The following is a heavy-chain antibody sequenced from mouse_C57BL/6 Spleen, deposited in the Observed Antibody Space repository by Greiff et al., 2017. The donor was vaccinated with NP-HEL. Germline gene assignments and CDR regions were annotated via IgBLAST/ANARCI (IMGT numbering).Heavy chain of an antibody. CDR1: GFSLTSYG. CDR3: ARRGVPDYYAMDY. CDR2: IWSGGST. Sequence: VQVVESGPGLVQPSQSLSITCTVSGFSLTSYGVHWVRQSPGKGLEWLGVIWSGGSTDYNAAFISSLSISTDNSKSQVFFKMNSLQADDTTIYYCARRGVPDYYAMDYWGQGSSVTVSS. J-gene: IGHJ4*01. V-gene: IGHV2-2*01. D-gene: IGHD5-1*01.